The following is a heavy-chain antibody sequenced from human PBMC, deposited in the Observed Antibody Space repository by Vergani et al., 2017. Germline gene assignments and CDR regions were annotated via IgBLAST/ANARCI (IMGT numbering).Heavy chain of an antibody. D-gene: IGHD6-6*01. V-gene: IGHV5-51*07. Sequence: EVQLVQSGAEVKKPGESLKISCKGSGYSFTSYWIGWVHQMPGKGLEWMGIIYPGDSDTRYSPSFQGQVTISADKSISTAYLQWSSLKASDTAMYYCARPGSSSSSGPYSGMDVWGQGTTVTVSS. CDR1: GYSFTSYW. CDR2: IYPGDSDT. J-gene: IGHJ6*02. CDR3: ARPGSSSSSGPYSGMDV.